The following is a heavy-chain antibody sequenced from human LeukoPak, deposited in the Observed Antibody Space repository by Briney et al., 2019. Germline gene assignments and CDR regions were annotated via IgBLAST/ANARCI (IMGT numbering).Heavy chain of an antibody. V-gene: IGHV3-30*02. CDR3: AKPAGYSSSWYPNFDY. J-gene: IGHJ4*02. D-gene: IGHD6-13*01. Sequence: PGGSLRLSCAASGFTFSSYGMHWVRQAPGKGLERVAFIRYDGSNKYYADSVKGRFTISRDNSKNTLYLQMNSLRAEDTAVYHCAKPAGYSSSWYPNFDYWGQGTLVTVSS. CDR1: GFTFSSYG. CDR2: IRYDGSNK.